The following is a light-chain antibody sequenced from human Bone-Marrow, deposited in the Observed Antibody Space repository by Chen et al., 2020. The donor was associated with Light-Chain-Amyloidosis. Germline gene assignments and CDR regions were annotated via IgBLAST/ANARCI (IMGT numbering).Light chain of an antibody. V-gene: IGLV1-44*01. Sequence: QSVLTQPPSASGTPGPRVTISCSGSSSNIGSNTVNWYQQRPGTAPKLLIYSNNQRPSGVPDRFSGSKSGTSASLAISGLQSEDEADYYCAAWDDSLNGLYVFGTGTKVTVL. J-gene: IGLJ1*01. CDR2: SNN. CDR1: SSNIGSNT. CDR3: AAWDDSLNGLYV.